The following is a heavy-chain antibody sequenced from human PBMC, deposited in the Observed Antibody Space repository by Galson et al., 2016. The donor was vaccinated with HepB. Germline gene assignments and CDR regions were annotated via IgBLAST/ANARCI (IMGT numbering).Heavy chain of an antibody. J-gene: IGHJ4*02. CDR3: AQDPRKRSPAY. D-gene: IGHD5-24*01. Sequence: SLRLSCAASGFTFRNFAMTWVRQAPGKGLEWVSTISGSDGTTSYADSVKGRFTISRDNSRNTLYLQMDSLRGDDTAVYYCAQDPRKRSPAYWGPGTLVTVSS. CDR1: GFTFRNFA. CDR2: ISGSDGTT. V-gene: IGHV3-23*01.